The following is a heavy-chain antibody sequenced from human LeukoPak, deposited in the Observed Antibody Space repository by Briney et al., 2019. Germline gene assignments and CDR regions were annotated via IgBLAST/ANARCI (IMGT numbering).Heavy chain of an antibody. Sequence: PSETLSLTCTVSGGSISSSSYYWGWIRQPPGKGLEWIGSIYYSGSTYYNPSLKSRVTISVDTSKNQFSLKLSSVTAADTAVYYCARRQRYCSGGSCYFGQNYWYFDLWGRGTLVTVSS. D-gene: IGHD2-15*01. CDR3: ARRQRYCSGGSCYFGQNYWYFDL. V-gene: IGHV4-39*01. CDR2: IYYSGST. CDR1: GGSISSSSYY. J-gene: IGHJ2*01.